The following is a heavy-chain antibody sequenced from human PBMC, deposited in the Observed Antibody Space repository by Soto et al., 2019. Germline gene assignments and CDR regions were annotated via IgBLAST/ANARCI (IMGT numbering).Heavy chain of an antibody. CDR2: IYHSGST. CDR1: GGSISSGGYS. D-gene: IGHD2-2*01. J-gene: IGHJ5*02. V-gene: IGHV4-30-2*01. Sequence: PSETLSLTCAVSGGSISSGGYSWSWIRQPPGKGLEWIGYIYHSGSTYYNPSLKSRVTISVDRSKNQFSLKLSSVTAADTAVYYCARGKDIVLVPAAIPNWFDPWGQGTLVTVSS. CDR3: ARGKDIVLVPAAIPNWFDP.